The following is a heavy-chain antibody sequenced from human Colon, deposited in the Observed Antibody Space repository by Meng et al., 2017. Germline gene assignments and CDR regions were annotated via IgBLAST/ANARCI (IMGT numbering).Heavy chain of an antibody. D-gene: IGHD3-16*01. CDR1: GASVRSPDHQ. J-gene: IGHJ4*02. V-gene: IGHV4-61*08. Sequence: QAPLRESGPGRVRPSETLSLLCAVSGASVRSPDHQWGWVRQPPGKGLEWIGYARIDYANTNYNPSLKSRVNVSLDTSKNQFSLNVRSVTAADTAVYYCARDYWGSLDFWGQGILVTVSS. CDR3: ARDYWGSLDF. CDR2: ARIDYANT.